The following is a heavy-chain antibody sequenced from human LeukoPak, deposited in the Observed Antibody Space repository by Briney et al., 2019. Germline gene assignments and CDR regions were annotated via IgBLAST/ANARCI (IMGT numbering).Heavy chain of an antibody. CDR3: ARVAGWHWFDP. J-gene: IGHJ5*02. V-gene: IGHV3-23*01. D-gene: IGHD6-19*01. CDR2: IRPSGDNT. Sequence: GGALRLSCAASGFTFSSYDMTWVRQAPGRGLEWVSSIRPSGDNTYYGDSVKGRFTISRDNSKNTVYLQMNNMRVDDTAVYHCARVAGWHWFDPWGQGTLVTVSS. CDR1: GFTFSSYD.